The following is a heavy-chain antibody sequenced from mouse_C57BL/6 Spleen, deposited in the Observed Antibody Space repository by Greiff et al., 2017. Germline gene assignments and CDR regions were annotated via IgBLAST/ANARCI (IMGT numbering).Heavy chain of an antibody. CDR3: ASRGSYDYDDY. J-gene: IGHJ2*01. D-gene: IGHD2-4*01. V-gene: IGHV14-2*01. Sequence: EVQVVESGAELVKPGASVKLSCTASGFNIKDYYMHWVKQRTEQGLEWIGRIDPEDGETKYAPKFPGKATITADTSSNTAYLQLRSLTSEDTAVYYCASRGSYDYDDYWGQGTTLTVSS. CDR1: GFNIKDYY. CDR2: IDPEDGET.